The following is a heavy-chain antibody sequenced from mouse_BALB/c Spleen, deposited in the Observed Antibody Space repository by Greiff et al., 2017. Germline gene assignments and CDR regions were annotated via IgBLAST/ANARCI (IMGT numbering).Heavy chain of an antibody. CDR1: GFTFSSFG. D-gene: IGHD2-4*01. CDR3: ARHYDSPDY. J-gene: IGHJ2*01. V-gene: IGHV5-17*02. Sequence: VQLKQSGGGLVQPGGSRKLSCAASGFTFSSFGMHWVRQAPEKGLEWVAYISSGSSTIYYADTVKGRFTISRDNPKNTLFLQMTSLRSEDTAMYYCARHYDSPDYWGQGTTLTVSS. CDR2: ISSGSSTI.